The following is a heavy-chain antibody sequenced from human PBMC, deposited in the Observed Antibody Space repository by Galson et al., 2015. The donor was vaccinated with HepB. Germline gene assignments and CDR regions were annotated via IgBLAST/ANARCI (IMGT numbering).Heavy chain of an antibody. J-gene: IGHJ4*02. D-gene: IGHD1-1*01. CDR3: ARTSWKFLDPYYFDS. Sequence: QSGAEVKKPGESLKISCKGSGYSFTTYWIGWVRQMPGKGLEWMGIIYPGDSDTRYSPSFQGQISISADNSISTAYLQWSSLKASDTPMYYCARTSWKFLDPYYFDSWGQGTLVTISS. CDR1: GYSFTTYW. CDR2: IYPGDSDT. V-gene: IGHV5-51*01.